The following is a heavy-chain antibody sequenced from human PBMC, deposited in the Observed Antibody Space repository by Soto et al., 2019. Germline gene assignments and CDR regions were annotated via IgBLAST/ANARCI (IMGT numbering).Heavy chain of an antibody. CDR1: GFTFDDYT. Sequence: GGSLRLSCAASGFTFDDYTMHWVRQAPGKGLEWVSLISWDGGSTYYADSVKGRFTISRDNSKNSLYLQMNSLRTEDTALYYCAKGPRIAVAGNVDYWGQGTLVTVSS. D-gene: IGHD6-19*01. CDR2: ISWDGGST. V-gene: IGHV3-43*01. J-gene: IGHJ4*02. CDR3: AKGPRIAVAGNVDY.